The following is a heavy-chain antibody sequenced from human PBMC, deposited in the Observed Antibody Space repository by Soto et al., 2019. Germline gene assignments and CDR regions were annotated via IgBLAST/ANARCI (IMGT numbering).Heavy chain of an antibody. Sequence: GSLRLSCAGSGFSVSCSYMNWLRQSPGKGLEWLSIIYSGGSTKYADSVKDRFTISRDTTKNMVYLHMDRLRAEDTAVYYCARDSPEYGTGSPLESWGQGTLVTVSS. CDR2: IYSGGST. J-gene: IGHJ4*02. CDR1: GFSVSCSY. V-gene: IGHV3-53*01. D-gene: IGHD3-10*01. CDR3: ARDSPEYGTGSPLES.